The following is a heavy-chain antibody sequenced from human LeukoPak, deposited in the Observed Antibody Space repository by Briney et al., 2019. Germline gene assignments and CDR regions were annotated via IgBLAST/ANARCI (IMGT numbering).Heavy chain of an antibody. CDR1: GGTFSSYA. V-gene: IGHV1-69*04. CDR3: ARDRGDYYDSSGYVT. Sequence: SVKVSCKASGGTFSSYAISWVRQAPGQGLEWMGRIIPILGIANYAQKFQGRVTITADKSTSTAYMELSSLRSEDTAVCYCARDRGDYYDSSGYVTWGQGTLVTVSS. D-gene: IGHD3-22*01. J-gene: IGHJ4*02. CDR2: IIPILGIA.